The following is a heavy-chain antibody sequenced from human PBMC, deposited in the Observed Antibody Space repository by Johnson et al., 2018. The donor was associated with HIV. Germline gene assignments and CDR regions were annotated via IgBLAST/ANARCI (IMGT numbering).Heavy chain of an antibody. CDR1: GFSFISYA. CDR2: ISYDGSNK. Sequence: QVHLVESGGGVVQPGRSLRLSCAAPGFSFISYAMHWVRQAPGKGLEWVAVISYDGSNKYYADSVKGRFTISRDNSKNTLYLQMNSLRAEDTAVYYCASVQWLILDAFDIWGQGTMVTVSS. D-gene: IGHD6-19*01. J-gene: IGHJ3*02. V-gene: IGHV3-30*04. CDR3: ASVQWLILDAFDI.